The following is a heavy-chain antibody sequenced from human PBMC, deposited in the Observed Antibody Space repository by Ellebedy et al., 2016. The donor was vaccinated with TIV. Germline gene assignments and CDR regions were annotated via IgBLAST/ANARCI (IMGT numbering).Heavy chain of an antibody. CDR2: IYYRGYT. J-gene: IGHJ6*02. CDR1: GGSTDGYY. CDR3: ARVHEYKDILTADWHYGMDV. Sequence: MPSETLSLTCTVSGGSTDGYYWTWIRQPPEKGLEWIGYIYYRGYTNYSPSFMSRVTISVDTSKNQVSLKLFSVTTADTAVYFCARVHEYKDILTADWHYGMDVWGQGTTVTVSS. V-gene: IGHV4-59*01. D-gene: IGHD3-9*01.